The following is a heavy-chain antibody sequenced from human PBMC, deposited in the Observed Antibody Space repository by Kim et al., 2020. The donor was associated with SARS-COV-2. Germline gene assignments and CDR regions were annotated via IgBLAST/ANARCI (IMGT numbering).Heavy chain of an antibody. J-gene: IGHJ3*02. D-gene: IGHD3-22*01. Sequence: SETLSLTCTVSGGSISSYYWSWIRQPPGKGLEWIGYIYYSGSTNYNPSLKSRVTISVDTSKNQFSLTLSSVTAADTAVYYCARDAGSSGYYFRNDAFDIWGQGTMVTVSS. CDR3: ARDAGSSGYYFRNDAFDI. CDR1: GGSISSYY. CDR2: IYYSGST. V-gene: IGHV4-59*01.